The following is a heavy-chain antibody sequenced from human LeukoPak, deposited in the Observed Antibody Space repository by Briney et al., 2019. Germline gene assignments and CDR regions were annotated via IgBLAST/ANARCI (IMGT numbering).Heavy chain of an antibody. CDR1: GGSISSYY. D-gene: IGHD3-3*01. CDR3: ARGPLGGYDFWSGYRTYNWFDP. CDR2: IYTSGST. V-gene: IGHV4-4*09. J-gene: IGHJ5*02. Sequence: SETLSLPCTVSGGSISSYYWSWIRQPPGKGLEWIGYIYTSGSTNYNPSLQSRVTISVDTSKNQFSLKLSSVTAADTAVSYCARGPLGGYDFWSGYRTYNWFDPWGQGTLVTVSS.